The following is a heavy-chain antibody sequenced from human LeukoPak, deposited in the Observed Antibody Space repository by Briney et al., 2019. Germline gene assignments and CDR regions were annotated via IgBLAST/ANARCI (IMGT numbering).Heavy chain of an antibody. Sequence: GGSLRLSCAASGFTFSNAWMSWVRQAPGKGLEWVGRIKSKTDGGTTDYAAPVKGRFTISRDDSENTLYLQMNSLKTEDTAVYYCTTDLGYCSSTSCYNQGKPTDYWGQGTLVTVSS. J-gene: IGHJ4*02. CDR2: IKSKTDGGTT. V-gene: IGHV3-15*01. CDR1: GFTFSNAW. D-gene: IGHD2-2*02. CDR3: TTDLGYCSSTSCYNQGKPTDY.